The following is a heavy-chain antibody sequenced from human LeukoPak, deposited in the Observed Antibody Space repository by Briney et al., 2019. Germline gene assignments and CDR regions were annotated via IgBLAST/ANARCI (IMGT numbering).Heavy chain of an antibody. CDR1: GFTFSSYA. J-gene: IGHJ5*02. V-gene: IGHV3-30*04. D-gene: IGHD1-26*01. CDR2: ISYDGSNK. Sequence: AGGSLGLSCAASGFTFSSYAMHWVRQAPGKGLEWVAVISYDGSNKYYADSVRGRFTISRDNSKNTLFLLMNSLRTEDTAVYYCARAGATYNWFDPWGQGTLVTVSS. CDR3: ARAGATYNWFDP.